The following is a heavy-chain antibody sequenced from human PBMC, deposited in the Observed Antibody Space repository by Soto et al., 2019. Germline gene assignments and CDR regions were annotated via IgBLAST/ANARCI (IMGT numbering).Heavy chain of an antibody. V-gene: IGHV3-30*18. J-gene: IGHJ3*01. Sequence: QVQRVESGGGVVQPGRSLRLSCVGSGFSFSNYGMHWVRQAPGKGLEWVALISFDGNNKYYGDSVKGRFTISRDNSKNTLFVEMKSLRVEDTALYYCAKDSGSGWYEGGSDVWGQGTMVTVSS. CDR1: GFSFSNYG. CDR2: ISFDGNNK. D-gene: IGHD6-19*01. CDR3: AKDSGSGWYEGGSDV.